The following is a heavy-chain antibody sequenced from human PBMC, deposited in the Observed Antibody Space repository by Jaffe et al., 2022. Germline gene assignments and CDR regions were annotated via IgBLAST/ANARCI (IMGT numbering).Heavy chain of an antibody. CDR2: IYYSGST. Sequence: QLQLQESGPGLVKPSETLSLTCTVSGGSISSSSYYWGWIRQPPGKGLEWIGSIYYSGSTYYNPSLKSRVTISVDTSKNQFSLKLSSVTAADTAVYYCARQSYSGYDLYFDYWGQGTLVTVSS. V-gene: IGHV4-39*01. CDR1: GGSISSSSYY. J-gene: IGHJ4*02. CDR3: ARQSYSGYDLYFDY. D-gene: IGHD5-12*01.